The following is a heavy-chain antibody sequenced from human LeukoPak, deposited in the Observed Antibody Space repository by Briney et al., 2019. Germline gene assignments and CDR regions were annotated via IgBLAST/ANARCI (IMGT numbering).Heavy chain of an antibody. CDR1: GYTFTGSGWY. CDR2: IHPNNGAT. J-gene: IGHJ4*02. V-gene: IGHV1-2*02. CDR3: ARDGPAQMVDFDY. Sequence: ASVKVSCKASGYTFTGSGWYLYWLRQAPGQGLECVGWIHPNNGATLYAQKFQGRVAMTTDTAISTAYMELSRLRPDDTAMYYCARDGPAQMVDFDYWGQGTLVTVSS. D-gene: IGHD3-10*01.